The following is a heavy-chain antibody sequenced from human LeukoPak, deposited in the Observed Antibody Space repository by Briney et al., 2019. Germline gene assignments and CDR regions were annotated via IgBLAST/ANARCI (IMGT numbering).Heavy chain of an antibody. J-gene: IGHJ4*02. CDR2: ISSSGSTI. CDR1: GFTFTDYY. D-gene: IGHD3-9*01. Sequence: PGGSLRLSCSASGFTFTDYYMSWIRQAPGKGLEWVSYISSSGSTIYYADSVKGRFTISRDNAKNSLYLQMNSLRAEDTAVYYCAREKYDILTGYYPELLDYWGQGTLVTVSS. CDR3: AREKYDILTGYYPELLDY. V-gene: IGHV3-11*01.